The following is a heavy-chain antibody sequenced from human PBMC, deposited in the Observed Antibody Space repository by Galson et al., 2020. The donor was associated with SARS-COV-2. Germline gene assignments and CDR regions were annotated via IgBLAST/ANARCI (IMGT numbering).Heavy chain of an antibody. D-gene: IGHD3-22*01. Sequence: TLSLTCTVSGGPISSGGYYWSWIRQHPGKGLDWIGYIYYSGSTYYNPSLKSRVTISVDTSKNQFSLKLSSVTAADTAVYYCARCPWYYYDSSCYYYYFDYWGQGTLVTVSS. V-gene: IGHV4-31*03. CDR3: ARCPWYYYDSSCYYYYFDY. CDR1: GGPISSGGYY. CDR2: IYYSGST. J-gene: IGHJ4*02.